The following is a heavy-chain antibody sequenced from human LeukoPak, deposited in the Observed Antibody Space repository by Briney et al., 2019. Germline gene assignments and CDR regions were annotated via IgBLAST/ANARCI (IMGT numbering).Heavy chain of an antibody. CDR2: IYYSGST. Sequence: PGGSLRLSCAASGFTFSDYYMSWIRQPPGKGLEWIGYIYYSGSTNYNPSLKSRVTISVDTSKNQFSLRLSSVTAADTAVYYCARLGYYGSGSYPDYWGQGTLVTVSS. CDR1: GFTFSDYY. J-gene: IGHJ4*02. CDR3: ARLGYYGSGSYPDY. V-gene: IGHV4-59*01. D-gene: IGHD3-10*01.